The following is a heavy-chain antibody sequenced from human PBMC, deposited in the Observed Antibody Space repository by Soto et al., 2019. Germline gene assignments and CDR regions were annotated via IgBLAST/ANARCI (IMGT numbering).Heavy chain of an antibody. V-gene: IGHV4-34*01. CDR2: INHSGST. J-gene: IGHJ4*02. Sequence: QVQLQQWGAGLLKPSETLSLTCAVYGGSFSGYYWSWIRQPPGKGLEWIGEINHSGSTNYNPSLKSRVTISVDTSKNQFSLKLSSVTAADTAVYYCARASYCSGGSCYGPRDFDYWGQGTLVTVSS. CDR1: GGSFSGYY. D-gene: IGHD2-15*01. CDR3: ARASYCSGGSCYGPRDFDY.